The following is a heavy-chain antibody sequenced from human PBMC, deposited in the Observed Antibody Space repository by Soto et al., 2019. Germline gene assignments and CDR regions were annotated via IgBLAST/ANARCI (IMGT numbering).Heavy chain of an antibody. CDR1: GSGFSFSSYG. D-gene: IGHD5-18*01. J-gene: IGHJ6*02. Sequence: QVQMVESGGGVVQPGGSPRLSCAASGSGFSFSSYGIHWVRQAPGKGLEWVSVISYDGTHRHFADSVKGRFTVSRDNSMHTVYLQMDSLRPEDTAIYYCAKDRMVTSYYYGMNVWGPGTTVTVSS. CDR2: ISYDGTHR. V-gene: IGHV3-30*18. CDR3: AKDRMVTSYYYGMNV.